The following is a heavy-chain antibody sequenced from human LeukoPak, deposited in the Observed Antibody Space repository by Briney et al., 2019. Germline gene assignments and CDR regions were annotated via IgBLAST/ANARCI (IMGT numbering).Heavy chain of an antibody. Sequence: SETLSLTCTVSGGSISGSSYYWGWIRQPPGKGLEWIGSIYYSGSTYYNPSLKSRVTISVDTSKNQFSLKLSSVTAADTAVYYXARRVYXILTGYYSLYKWFDPWGQGTLVTVSS. J-gene: IGHJ5*02. CDR1: GGSISGSSYY. CDR3: ARRVYXILTGYYSLYKWFDP. V-gene: IGHV4-39*01. D-gene: IGHD3-9*01. CDR2: IYYSGST.